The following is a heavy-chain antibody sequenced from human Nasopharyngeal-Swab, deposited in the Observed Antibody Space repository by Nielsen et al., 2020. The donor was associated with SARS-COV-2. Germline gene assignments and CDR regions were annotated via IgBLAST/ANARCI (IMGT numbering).Heavy chain of an antibody. D-gene: IGHD6-19*01. J-gene: IGHJ6*02. CDR3: ARGSKQWLVRLSRYYYYGMDV. Sequence: WIRQPPGKGLEWVGYIYHTGSTYYNPSLKSRVTISVDRSKNQFSLKLSSVTAADTAVYYCARGSKQWLVRLSRYYYYGMDVWGQGTTVTVSS. V-gene: IGHV4-30-2*01. CDR2: IYHTGST.